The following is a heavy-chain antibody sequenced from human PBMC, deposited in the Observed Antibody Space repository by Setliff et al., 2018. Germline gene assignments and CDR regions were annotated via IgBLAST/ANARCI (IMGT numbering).Heavy chain of an antibody. Sequence: ETLSLTCAVYGGSFSGYYWIWIRQPPGKGLEWIGEINHSGSTNYNPSLKSRVTISVDTSKNQFSLKLSSVTAADTAVYYCASIPSSGWYYYYGMDVWGQGTTVTVSS. J-gene: IGHJ6*02. CDR3: ASIPSSGWYYYYGMDV. D-gene: IGHD6-19*01. V-gene: IGHV4-34*01. CDR2: INHSGST. CDR1: GGSFSGYY.